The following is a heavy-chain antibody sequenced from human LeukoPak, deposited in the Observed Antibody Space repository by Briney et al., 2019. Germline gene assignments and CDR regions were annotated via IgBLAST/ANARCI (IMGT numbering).Heavy chain of an antibody. CDR2: ISSSSSYI. Sequence: GGSLRLSCAASGFTFSSYSMNWVRQAPGKGLEWVSSISSSSSYIYYADSVKGRFTISRDNVKNSLYLQMNSLRAEDTAVYYCARDEGVGATVDYWGQGTLVTVSS. CDR3: ARDEGVGATVDY. V-gene: IGHV3-21*01. J-gene: IGHJ4*02. D-gene: IGHD1-26*01. CDR1: GFTFSSYS.